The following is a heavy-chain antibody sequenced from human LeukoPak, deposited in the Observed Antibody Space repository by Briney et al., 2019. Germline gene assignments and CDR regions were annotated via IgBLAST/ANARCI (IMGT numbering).Heavy chain of an antibody. V-gene: IGHV3-66*01. D-gene: IGHD6-19*01. CDR3: ARDRTSSGWAYYFDY. Sequence: GGSLRLSCAASGFTVSSNYMSWVRQAPGKGLEWVSVIYSGGSTYYADSVKGRFTISRDNSKNTLYLQMNSLRAEDTAVYYCARDRTSSGWAYYFDYWGQGTLVTVSS. CDR2: IYSGGST. J-gene: IGHJ4*02. CDR1: GFTVSSNY.